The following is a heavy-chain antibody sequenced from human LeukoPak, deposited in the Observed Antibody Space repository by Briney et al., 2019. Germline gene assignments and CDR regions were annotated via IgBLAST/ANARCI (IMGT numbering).Heavy chain of an antibody. D-gene: IGHD6-19*01. CDR1: GGTFSSYA. J-gene: IGHJ4*02. CDR3: ASDPYSSGWYYFDY. V-gene: IGHV1-69*05. Sequence: SVKVSCKASGGTFSSYAINWVRQAPGQGLEWMGRIIPIFGTAYYAQKFQGRVTITTDESTSTAESTSTAYMELSSLRSEDTAVYYCASDPYSSGWYYFDYWGQGTLVTVSS. CDR2: IIPIFGTA.